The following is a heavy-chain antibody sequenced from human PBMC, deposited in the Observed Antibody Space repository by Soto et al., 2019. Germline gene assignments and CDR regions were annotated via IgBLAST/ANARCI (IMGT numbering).Heavy chain of an antibody. CDR2: IVPSDSYT. J-gene: IGHJ6*02. CDR1: GYSFTSYW. CDR3: ARASDIVVVPAAMAPYYYYGMYG. Sequence: GESLKISCKGSGYSFTSYWIGWVRQMPGKGLEWMGRIVPSDSYTNYSPSFQGHVTISADKSISTAYLQWSSLKASDTAMYYCARASDIVVVPAAMAPYYYYGMYGCGQGSTVTVSS. D-gene: IGHD2-2*01. V-gene: IGHV5-10-1*01.